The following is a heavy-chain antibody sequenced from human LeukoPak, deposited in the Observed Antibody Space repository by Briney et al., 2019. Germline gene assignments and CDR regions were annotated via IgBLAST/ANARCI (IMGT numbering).Heavy chain of an antibody. D-gene: IGHD1-1*01. V-gene: IGHV3-30*02. CDR2: IRYDGSNK. Sequence: PGGSLRLSCAASGFTFSSYGMHWVRQAPGKGLEWVAFIRYDGSNKYYADSVKGRFTISRDNSKNTPYLQMNSLRAEDTAVYYCAKDGNAGYAFDIWGQGTMVTVSS. CDR3: AKDGNAGYAFDI. J-gene: IGHJ3*02. CDR1: GFTFSSYG.